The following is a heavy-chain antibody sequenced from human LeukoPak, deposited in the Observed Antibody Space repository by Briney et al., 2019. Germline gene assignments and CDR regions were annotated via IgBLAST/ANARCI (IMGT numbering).Heavy chain of an antibody. CDR1: GYTFTSYA. V-gene: IGHV1-8*02. CDR2: MNPNSGNT. J-gene: IGHJ4*02. D-gene: IGHD4-23*01. CDR3: ARGRMHGGNPFDY. Sequence: ASVKVSCKASGYTFTSYAMNWVRQAPGQGLEWMGWMNPNSGNTGYAQKFQGRVTMTRNTSISTAYMELSSLRSEDTAVYYCARGRMHGGNPFDYWGQGTLVTVSS.